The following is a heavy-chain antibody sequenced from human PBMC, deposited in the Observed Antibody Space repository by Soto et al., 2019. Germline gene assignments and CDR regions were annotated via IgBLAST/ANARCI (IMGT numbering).Heavy chain of an antibody. CDR1: GFTFSSYA. CDR3: AKGSYITMVRGVNLGSDY. Sequence: GSLRLSCAASGFTFSSYAMSWVRQAPGKGLEWVSAISGSGGSTYYADSVKGRFTISRDNSKNTLYLQMNSLRAEDTAVYYCAKGSYITMVRGVNLGSDYWGQGTLVTVSS. J-gene: IGHJ4*02. D-gene: IGHD3-10*01. V-gene: IGHV3-23*01. CDR2: ISGSGGST.